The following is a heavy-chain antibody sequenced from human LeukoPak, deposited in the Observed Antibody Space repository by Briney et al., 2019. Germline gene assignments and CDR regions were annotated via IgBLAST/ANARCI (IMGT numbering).Heavy chain of an antibody. J-gene: IGHJ4*02. V-gene: IGHV6-1*01. CDR3: ARGNLHFAY. CDR1: GESVSSASAA. Sequence: SQTLSLTCAISGESVSSASAAWYWIRQSPSRGLEWLGRTYYRSKGYYHYATSVESRIAVNPDTSKNQFSLQLASVTPAATAVYYCARGNLHFAYWGQGILVTVSS. CDR2: TYYRSKGYY.